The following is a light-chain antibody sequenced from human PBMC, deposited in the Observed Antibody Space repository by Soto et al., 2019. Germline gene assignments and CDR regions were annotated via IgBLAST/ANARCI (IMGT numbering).Light chain of an antibody. J-gene: IGKJ5*01. CDR1: QNINNY. CDR3: QQYENLPT. V-gene: IGKV1-33*01. CDR2: DAS. Sequence: DIQMTQSSSSLSASVGYRVTITCQASQNINNYLNWYQQKPGRAPKLLIYDASNLEAGVPSRFRGSGSGTDFTFTISRLKPEDIATYYCQQYENLPTFGQGTRLEIK.